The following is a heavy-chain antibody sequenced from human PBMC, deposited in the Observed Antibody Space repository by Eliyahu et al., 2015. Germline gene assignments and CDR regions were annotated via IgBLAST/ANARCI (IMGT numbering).Heavy chain of an antibody. CDR3: ATTVTTGTVKYYYGMDV. D-gene: IGHD4-17*01. J-gene: IGHJ6*02. V-gene: IGHV4-31*03. CDR1: GGSISSDGHY. CDR2: TYYSGST. Sequence: QVQLQESGPGLVKPAQTLSLTCTVSGGSISSDGHYWTWIXQHPGKGLEWIGYTYYSGSTYYNPSLKSRVTISLDTAKNQFSLKLSSVTAADTAVYYCATTVTTGTVKYYYGMDVWGQGTTVTVSS.